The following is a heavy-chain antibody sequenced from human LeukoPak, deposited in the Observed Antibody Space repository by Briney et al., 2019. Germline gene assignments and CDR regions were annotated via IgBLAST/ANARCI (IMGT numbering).Heavy chain of an antibody. CDR3: TTVTIKVY. Sequence: GGSLRLSCAASGFTFSNAWMSWVRQAPGKGLEWVGLIKSKTDGGTIDYAAPVKGRFTISRDDSKNTLYLQMNSLKTEDTAVYYCTTVTIKVYWGQGTLVTVSS. V-gene: IGHV3-15*01. D-gene: IGHD1-1*01. CDR2: IKSKTDGGTI. J-gene: IGHJ4*02. CDR1: GFTFSNAW.